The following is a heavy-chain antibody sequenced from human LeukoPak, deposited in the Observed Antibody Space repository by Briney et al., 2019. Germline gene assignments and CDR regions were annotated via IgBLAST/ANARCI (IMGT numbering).Heavy chain of an antibody. CDR2: ISSSGSTI. CDR1: EFTFSSYS. CDR3: ARAMIEDAFDI. D-gene: IGHD3-22*01. J-gene: IGHJ3*02. Sequence: GGSLRLSCAASEFTFSSYSMNWVRHAPGKGLEWVSYISSSGSTISHVDSVKGRFTISRDNAKNSLYLQMNSLRADDTAVYYCARAMIEDAFDIWGQGTMVTVSS. V-gene: IGHV3-48*01.